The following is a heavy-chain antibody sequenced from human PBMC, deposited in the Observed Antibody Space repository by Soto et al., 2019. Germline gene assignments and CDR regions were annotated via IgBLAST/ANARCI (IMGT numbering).Heavy chain of an antibody. V-gene: IGHV1-69*06. CDR3: ARAIKRWEVHYYFDY. CDR1: GSTFNNFA. D-gene: IGHD1-26*01. CDR2: IVVMSNTA. J-gene: IGHJ4*02. Sequence: QVVLLQSGAEVKEPGSSVRVSCKVSGSTFNNFAFSWVRQAPGHGPEWMGGIVVMSNTADYSQRFRDRVTITADTSTNTLYMELGSLTFEDTAVYYSARAIKRWEVHYYFDYWGQGTQVTVSS.